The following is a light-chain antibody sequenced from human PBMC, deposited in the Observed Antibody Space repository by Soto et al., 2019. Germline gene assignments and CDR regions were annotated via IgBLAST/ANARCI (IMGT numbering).Light chain of an antibody. J-gene: IGLJ1*01. CDR1: SSNIGAGYD. CDR2: GNS. V-gene: IGLV1-40*01. CDR3: AAWDDSLIGSV. Sequence: SVLTQPPPVSGAPGQRVTISCTGSSSNIGAGYDVHWYQQLPGTAPKLLIYGNSNRPSGVPDRFSGSKSGTSASLAITGLQAEDEADYYCAAWDDSLIGSVFGTGTKATVL.